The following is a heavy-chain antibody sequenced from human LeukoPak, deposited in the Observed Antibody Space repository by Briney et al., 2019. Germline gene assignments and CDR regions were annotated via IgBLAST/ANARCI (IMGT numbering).Heavy chain of an antibody. Sequence: PSETLSLTCTVSGGSISSSSYYWGWIRQPPGKGLEWIGSIHYSGSTYYNPSLKSRVTISVDTSKNQFSLKLSSVTAADTAVYYCASDYGAYPFDLWGRGTLVTVSS. CDR2: IHYSGST. J-gene: IGHJ2*01. V-gene: IGHV4-39*07. CDR1: GGSISSSSYY. D-gene: IGHD4-17*01. CDR3: ASDYGAYPFDL.